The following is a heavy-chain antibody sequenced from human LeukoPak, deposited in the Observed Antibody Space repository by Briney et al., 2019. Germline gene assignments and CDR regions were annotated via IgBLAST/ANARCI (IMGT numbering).Heavy chain of an antibody. CDR2: INPSGGST. D-gene: IGHD6-19*01. CDR1: GGTFSSYA. V-gene: IGHV1-46*01. CDR3: AREIAVAGTDY. Sequence: GASVKVSCKASGGTFSSYAISWVRQAPGQGLEWMGIINPSGGSTSYAQKFQGRVTMTRDTSTSTVYMELSSLRSEDTAVYYCAREIAVAGTDYWGQGTLVTVSS. J-gene: IGHJ4*02.